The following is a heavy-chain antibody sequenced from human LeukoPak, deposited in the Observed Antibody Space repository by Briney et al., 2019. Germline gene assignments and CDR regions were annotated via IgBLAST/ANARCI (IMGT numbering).Heavy chain of an antibody. CDR2: IYYSGST. CDR3: ARRTSSWFTFFDF. Sequence: SETLSLTCTVSGGSISSYYWSWIRQPPGKGLEWIGYIYYSGSTNYNPSLKSRVTISVDTSTNQFSLKLSSVTAADTAVYYCARRTSSWFTFFDFGRQKTGVTVPS. D-gene: IGHD6-13*01. J-gene: IGHJ4*02. V-gene: IGHV4-59*01. CDR1: GGSISSYY.